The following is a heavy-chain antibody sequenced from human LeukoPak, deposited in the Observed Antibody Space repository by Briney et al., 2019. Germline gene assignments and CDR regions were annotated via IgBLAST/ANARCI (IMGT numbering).Heavy chain of an antibody. D-gene: IGHD2-15*01. CDR2: ISGSGGTT. V-gene: IGHV3-23*01. CDR3: AKSVVVITFRFDD. J-gene: IGHJ4*02. CDR1: GFTFSDYY. Sequence: GGSLRLSCAASGFTFSDYYMSWVRQAPGKGLEWVSVISGSGGTTYYADSVKGRFTISRDNSKNMVYLQMNNLRADDTAVYYCAKSVVVITFRFDDWGQGALVTVSS.